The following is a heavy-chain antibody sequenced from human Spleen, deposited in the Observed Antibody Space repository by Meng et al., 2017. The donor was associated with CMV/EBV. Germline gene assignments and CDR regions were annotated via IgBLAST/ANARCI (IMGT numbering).Heavy chain of an antibody. D-gene: IGHD2-2*02. V-gene: IGHV3-30*02. J-gene: IGHJ5*02. CDR1: GFTFTTYG. Sequence: GESLKISCAASGFTFTTYGMHWVRQAPGKGLEWVAFIQSDGSKEYYADSVKGRFTISRDNSRTTLYLQMNSMRAEDTAVYYCARVGCSSTSCYSAWFDPWGQGTLVTVSS. CDR2: IQSDGSKE. CDR3: ARVGCSSTSCYSAWFDP.